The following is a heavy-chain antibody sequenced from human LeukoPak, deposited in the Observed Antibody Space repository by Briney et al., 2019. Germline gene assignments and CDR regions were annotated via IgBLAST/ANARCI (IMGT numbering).Heavy chain of an antibody. CDR3: AKLHTAWREPWFEQTDAFDI. CDR2: ISGTGGSA. Sequence: GGSLRLSCAASGFTFKNYAMNWVRQAPGQGLEWVAGISGTGGSADYADYVKGRFTISRDNSRNTLFLQMFSLRAEDTAVYYCAKLHTAWREPWFEQTDAFDIWGQGTLVTVSS. J-gene: IGHJ3*02. V-gene: IGHV3-23*01. D-gene: IGHD1-14*01. CDR1: GFTFKNYA.